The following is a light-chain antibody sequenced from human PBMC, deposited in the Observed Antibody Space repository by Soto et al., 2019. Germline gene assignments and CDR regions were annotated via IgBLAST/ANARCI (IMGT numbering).Light chain of an antibody. CDR1: QSVLYSSNNKNY. CDR3: QQYYTTLVT. Sequence: DIVMTQSPDSLAVSLGERATINCKASQSVLYSSNNKNYLAWYQQKPGQPPNLFIYWASTRESGVPDRFSGSGSGTDFTLTISSLQAEDVAVYYCQQYYTTLVTFGGGTKVEIK. J-gene: IGKJ4*01. CDR2: WAS. V-gene: IGKV4-1*01.